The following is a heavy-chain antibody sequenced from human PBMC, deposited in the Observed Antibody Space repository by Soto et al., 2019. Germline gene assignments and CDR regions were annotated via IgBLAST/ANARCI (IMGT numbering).Heavy chain of an antibody. D-gene: IGHD5-18*01. V-gene: IGHV4-59*01. CDR3: ARLAYTSGFTFDY. J-gene: IGHJ4*02. Sequence: SETLSLTCTVSGGSISSYYWIWIRQPPGKGLEWIGYIYYSRNTNYNPSLKSRVTISIDTSKNQFSLKLNSVTAADTAVYFCARLAYTSGFTFDYWGRGTLVTVSS. CDR2: IYYSRNT. CDR1: GGSISSYY.